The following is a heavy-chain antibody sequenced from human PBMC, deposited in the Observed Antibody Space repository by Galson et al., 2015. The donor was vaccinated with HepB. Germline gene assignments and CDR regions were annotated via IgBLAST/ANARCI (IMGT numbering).Heavy chain of an antibody. J-gene: IGHJ4*02. D-gene: IGHD2-8*01. CDR1: GYTFTRYY. CDR2: INPSGGST. Sequence: SVKASCKASGYTFTRYYVHWVRQAPGQGLEWMGIINPSGGSTSYAQKFQGRVTMTRDTSTSTVYMEVSSLRSEDTAVYYCARAIYCTNGVCQDYWGQGTLVTVSS. V-gene: IGHV1-46*01. CDR3: ARAIYCTNGVCQDY.